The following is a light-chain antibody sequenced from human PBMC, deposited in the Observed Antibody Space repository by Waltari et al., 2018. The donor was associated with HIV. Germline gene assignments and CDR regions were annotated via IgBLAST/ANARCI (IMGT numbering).Light chain of an antibody. V-gene: IGKV3-15*01. Sequence: EMVMTQSPATLSVSPGERATLSCRASQSVGSKLAWYQQKPGQAPRLLIYGASSRATGVSARFSGSGSGTEFTLTVSSLVSEDFAVYYCQQYENWPYTFGQGTKLEIK. CDR2: GAS. J-gene: IGKJ2*01. CDR3: QQYENWPYT. CDR1: QSVGSK.